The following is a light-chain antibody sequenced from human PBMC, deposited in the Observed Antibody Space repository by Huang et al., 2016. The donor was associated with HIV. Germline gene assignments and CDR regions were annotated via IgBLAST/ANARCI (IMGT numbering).Light chain of an antibody. J-gene: IGKJ5*01. Sequence: EIVLTQSPATLSLSPGERATLSCWASQSVSSYLAWYQQKPGQAPRLLIYDAYNRATGIPARFSGSGSGTDFTLTISSLEPEDFAVYYCQQRSNWPPAFGQGTRLEIK. CDR3: QQRSNWPPA. V-gene: IGKV3-11*01. CDR2: DAY. CDR1: QSVSSY.